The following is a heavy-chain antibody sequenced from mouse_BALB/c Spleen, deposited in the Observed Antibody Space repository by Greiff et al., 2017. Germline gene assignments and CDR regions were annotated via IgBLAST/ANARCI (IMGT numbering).Heavy chain of an antibody. J-gene: IGHJ3*01. CDR3: ARRYGSSSAWFAY. CDR1: GYTFTSYW. D-gene: IGHD1-1*01. V-gene: IGHV1-7*01. CDR2: INPSTGYT. Sequence: VQLQQSGAELAKPGASVKMSCKASGYTFTSYWMHWVKQRPGQGLEWIGYINPSTGYTEYNQKFKDKATLTADKSSSTAYMQLSSLTSEDSAVYYCARRYGSSSAWFAYWGQGTLVTVSA.